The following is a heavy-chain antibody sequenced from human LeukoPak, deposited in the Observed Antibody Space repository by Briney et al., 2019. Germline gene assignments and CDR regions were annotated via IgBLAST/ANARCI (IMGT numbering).Heavy chain of an antibody. Sequence: SETLSLTCTVSGGSISSYYLSWIRQPPGKGLEWIGYIYYSGSTNYNPSLKSRVTISVDTSKNQFSLKLSSVTAADTAVYYCARGEDYYDSSGYFDYWGQGTLVTVSS. D-gene: IGHD3-22*01. V-gene: IGHV4-59*01. J-gene: IGHJ4*02. CDR1: GGSISSYY. CDR2: IYYSGST. CDR3: ARGEDYYDSSGYFDY.